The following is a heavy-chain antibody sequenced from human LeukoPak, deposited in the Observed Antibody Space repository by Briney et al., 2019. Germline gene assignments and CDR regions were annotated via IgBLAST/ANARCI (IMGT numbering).Heavy chain of an antibody. V-gene: IGHV3-49*03. Sequence: PGGSLRLSCAASGFTFSSYAMSWFRQAPGKGLEWVGFIRSKAYGGTTEYAASVKGRFTISRDDSKSIAYLQMNSLKTEDTAVYYCTRGPPTVTTGLRFDYWGQGTLVTVSS. J-gene: IGHJ4*02. CDR2: IRSKAYGGTT. CDR1: GFTFSSYA. D-gene: IGHD4-17*01. CDR3: TRGPPTVTTGLRFDY.